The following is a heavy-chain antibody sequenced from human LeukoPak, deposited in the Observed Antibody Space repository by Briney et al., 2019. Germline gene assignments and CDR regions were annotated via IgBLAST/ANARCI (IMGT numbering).Heavy chain of an antibody. CDR1: GYTFTGYY. V-gene: IGHV1-2*02. Sequence: ASVKVSCKASGYTFTGYYMHWVRQAPGQGLEWMGWINPNSGGTNYAQKFQGRVTMTRDTSISTAYMELSRLRSDDTAVYYCAKDYFNLGNNWFDPWGQGTLVTVSS. J-gene: IGHJ5*02. CDR3: AKDYFNLGNNWFDP. D-gene: IGHD7-27*01. CDR2: INPNSGGT.